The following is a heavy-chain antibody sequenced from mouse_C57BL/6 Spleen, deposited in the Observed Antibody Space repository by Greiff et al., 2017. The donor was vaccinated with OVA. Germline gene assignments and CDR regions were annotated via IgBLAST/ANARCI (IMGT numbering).Heavy chain of an antibody. J-gene: IGHJ4*01. CDR1: GFTFSNYW. CDR2: IRLKSDNYAT. V-gene: IGHV6-3*01. Sequence: EVMLVESGGGLVQPGGSMKLSCVASGFTFSNYWMNWVRQSPEKGLEWVAQIRLKSDNYATHYAESVKGRFTISRDDSKSSVYLQMNNLRAEDTGMYYCTGRIDYHYYAMDYWGQGTSVTVSS. CDR3: TGRIDYHYYAMDY. D-gene: IGHD2-4*01.